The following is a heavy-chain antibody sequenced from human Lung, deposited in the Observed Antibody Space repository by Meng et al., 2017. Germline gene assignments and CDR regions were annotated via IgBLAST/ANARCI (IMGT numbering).Heavy chain of an antibody. CDR1: GGSFSDYY. Sequence: QGELQQGGEGLLKPPETLSLTCVVSGGSFSDYYWSWIRQPPGKGLEWIGEINHSGSTNYNPSLESRVTISVDTSQNNLSLKLSSVTAADSAVYYCARGPTTMAHDFGYWGQGTLVTVFS. CDR2: INHSGST. CDR3: ARGPTTMAHDFGY. J-gene: IGHJ4*02. V-gene: IGHV4-34*01. D-gene: IGHD4-11*01.